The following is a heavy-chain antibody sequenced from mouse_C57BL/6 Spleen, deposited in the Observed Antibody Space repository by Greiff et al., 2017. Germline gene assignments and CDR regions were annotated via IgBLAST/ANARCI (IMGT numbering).Heavy chain of an antibody. CDR3: ARGGLYGSSNYFDY. CDR1: GFTFSDYY. Sequence: EVMLVESEGGLVQPGSSMKLSCTASGFTFSDYYMAWVRQVPEKGLEWVANINYDGSSTYYMDSLKSRFIISRDNAKNILYLQMSSLKSEDTATYYCARGGLYGSSNYFDYWGQGTTLTVSS. CDR2: INYDGSST. J-gene: IGHJ2*01. V-gene: IGHV5-16*01. D-gene: IGHD1-1*01.